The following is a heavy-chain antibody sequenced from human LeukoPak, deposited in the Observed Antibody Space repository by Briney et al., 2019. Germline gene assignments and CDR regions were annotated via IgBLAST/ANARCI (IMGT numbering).Heavy chain of an antibody. V-gene: IGHV3-23*01. CDR1: GFTFSSYA. D-gene: IGHD4-17*01. Sequence: GGSLRLSCAASGFTFSSYAMGWVRQAPGKGLEWVSAISGSGGSTYYADSVKGRSTISRDNSKNTLYLQMNSLRAEDTAVYYCAKDDLMTTVTGGYYWGQGTLVTVSS. CDR3: AKDDLMTTVTGGYY. CDR2: ISGSGGST. J-gene: IGHJ4*02.